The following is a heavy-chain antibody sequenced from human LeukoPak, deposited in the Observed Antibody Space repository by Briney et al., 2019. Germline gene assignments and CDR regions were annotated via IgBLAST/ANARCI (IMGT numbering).Heavy chain of an antibody. J-gene: IGHJ5*02. CDR2: FDPEDGET. Sequence: ASVKVSXKVSGYTLTELSMHWVRQAPGKGLEWMGGFDPEDGETIYAQKFQGKVTMTEDTSTDTAYMELSSLRSEDTAVYYCATCRGFTTDNWFDPWGQGTLVTVSS. CDR3: ATCRGFTTDNWFDP. CDR1: GYTLTELS. V-gene: IGHV1-24*01. D-gene: IGHD3-22*01.